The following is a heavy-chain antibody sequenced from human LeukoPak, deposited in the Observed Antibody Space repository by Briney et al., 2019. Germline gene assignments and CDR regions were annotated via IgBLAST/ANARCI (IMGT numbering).Heavy chain of an antibody. J-gene: IGHJ4*02. CDR3: ARGSSSSSWVLFDY. CDR2: INHSGST. Sequence: SETLSLTCAVYGGSFSGYYWSWIRQPPGKGLEWIGVINHSGSTNYNPSLKSRVTISVDTSKNQFSLKLSSVTAADTAVYYCARGSSSSSWVLFDYWGQGTLVTVSS. D-gene: IGHD6-13*01. CDR1: GGSFSGYY. V-gene: IGHV4-34*01.